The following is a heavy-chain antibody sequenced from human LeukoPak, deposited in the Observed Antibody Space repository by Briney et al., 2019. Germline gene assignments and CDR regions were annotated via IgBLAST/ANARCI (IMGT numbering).Heavy chain of an antibody. J-gene: IGHJ5*02. CDR2: IWYDGSNK. Sequence: PGRSLRLSCAASGFTFSSYGMHWVRQAPGKGLEWVAVIWYDGSNKYYADSVKGRFTISRDNSKNTLYLQMNRLRAEDTAVYYCAEAGATMVRGPPQKNNWFDPWGQGTLVTVSS. D-gene: IGHD3-10*01. CDR1: GFTFSSYG. CDR3: AEAGATMVRGPPQKNNWFDP. V-gene: IGHV3-33*06.